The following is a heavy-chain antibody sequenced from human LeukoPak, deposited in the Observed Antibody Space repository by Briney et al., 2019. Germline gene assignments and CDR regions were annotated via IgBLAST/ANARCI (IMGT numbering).Heavy chain of an antibody. CDR1: GFSFSSYW. J-gene: IGHJ4*02. D-gene: IGHD1-1*01. V-gene: IGHV3-74*01. CDR3: VREGRDTTIDY. CDR2: INRDGSST. Sequence: GGSLRLSCAASGFSFSSYWMQWVRQAPGKGLVWVSRINRDGSSTSYADSVKGRFTISRDNAKSTLYLQMDSLGVDDTAVYYCVREGRDTTIDYWGQGTLVTVSS.